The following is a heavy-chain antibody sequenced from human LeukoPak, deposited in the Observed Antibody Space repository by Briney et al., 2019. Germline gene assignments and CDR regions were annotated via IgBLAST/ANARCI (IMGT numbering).Heavy chain of an antibody. Sequence: GGSLRLSCAASGFSFSRYAMGWVRQAPGKGLEWVSTVNESGGRTYYADSVKGRFTMSRDNSRSTLYLQMNSLTAEDTAVYYCTKATSSDYRAFHYWGQGTLVTVSS. J-gene: IGHJ4*02. D-gene: IGHD3-22*01. CDR2: VNESGGRT. CDR1: GFSFSRYA. V-gene: IGHV3-23*01. CDR3: TKATSSDYRAFHY.